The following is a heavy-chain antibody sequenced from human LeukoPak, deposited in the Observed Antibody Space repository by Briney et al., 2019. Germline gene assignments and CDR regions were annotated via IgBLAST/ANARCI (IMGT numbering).Heavy chain of an antibody. V-gene: IGHV2-70*04. D-gene: IGHD6-19*01. CDR2: SDWDDNR. J-gene: IGHJ4*02. CDR3: ARLYSTGWYDY. CDR1: GFSVRTSGMR. Sequence: SGPALVNPTQPLTLTCTFSGFSVRTSGMRVSWIRQPPGKALEWLARSDWDDNRFYITSLKTRLTISKDTSKNQVVLTMTNMDPVDTATYYCARLYSTGWYDYWGQGTLVTVSS.